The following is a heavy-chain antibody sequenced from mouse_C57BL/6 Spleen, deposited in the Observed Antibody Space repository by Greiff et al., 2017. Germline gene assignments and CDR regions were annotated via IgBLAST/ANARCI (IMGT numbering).Heavy chain of an antibody. D-gene: IGHD1-1*01. CDR3: ARHEGDYYGSSYWYFDV. CDR2: FYPGSGSI. Sequence: VQLQQSGAELVKPGASVKLSCKASGYTFTEYTIHWVKQRSGQGLEWIGWFYPGSGSIKYNEKFKDKATLTADKSSSTVYMELSRLTSEDSAVYFCARHEGDYYGSSYWYFDVWGTVTTVTVSS. V-gene: IGHV1-62-2*01. J-gene: IGHJ1*03. CDR1: GYTFTEYT.